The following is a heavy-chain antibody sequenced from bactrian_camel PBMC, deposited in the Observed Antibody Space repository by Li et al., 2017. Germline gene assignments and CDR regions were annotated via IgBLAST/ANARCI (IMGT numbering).Heavy chain of an antibody. V-gene: IGHV3S54*01. CDR1: QYPGSDYS. CDR3: AAGTRIIVGDYCDGITN. CDR2: IYTVNSAT. J-gene: IGHJ4*01. Sequence: HVQLVESGGGSVQAGGSLTLSCVASQYPGSDYSMAWFRQAPKKQRETVAAIYTVNSATAYADSVKGRFTISQDNAKNIIYLQMNRLTPGDTAMYYCAAGTRIIVGDYCDGITNWGQGTQVTVS. D-gene: IGHD4*01.